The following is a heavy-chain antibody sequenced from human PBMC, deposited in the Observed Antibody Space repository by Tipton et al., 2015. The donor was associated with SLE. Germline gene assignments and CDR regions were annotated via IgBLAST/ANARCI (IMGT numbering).Heavy chain of an antibody. CDR2: ISSSGSYI. J-gene: IGHJ6*02. CDR3: ARDTYYDFWTGYNYYYYGMDV. Sequence: SLRLSCAASGFTFNSYSMNWVRQAPGRGLEWVSSISSSGSYIYYADSVKGRFTISRDNAKNSLYLQMNSLRAEDTAVYYCARDTYYDFWTGYNYYYYGMDVRGQGTTLTVSS. V-gene: IGHV3-21*03. CDR1: GFTFNSYS. D-gene: IGHD3-3*01.